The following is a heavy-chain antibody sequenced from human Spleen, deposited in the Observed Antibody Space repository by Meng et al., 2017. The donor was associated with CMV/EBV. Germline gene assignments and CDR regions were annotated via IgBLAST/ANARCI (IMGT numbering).Heavy chain of an antibody. J-gene: IGHJ4*02. Sequence: KVCFKASGYSFSHYGIRWTRQAPGQGLEWLGWISAYNGNAKYAQKFQGRVTMTTDTSTSTAYLELRSLRNDDTAVYYCARARAAGADNWGQGTLVTVSS. V-gene: IGHV1-18*01. CDR1: GYSFSHYG. CDR3: ARARAAGADN. D-gene: IGHD6-13*01. CDR2: ISAYNGNA.